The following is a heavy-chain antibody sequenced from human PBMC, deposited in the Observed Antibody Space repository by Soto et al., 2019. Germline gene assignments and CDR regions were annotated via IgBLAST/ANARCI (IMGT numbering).Heavy chain of an antibody. V-gene: IGHV1-69*13. J-gene: IGHJ4*02. Sequence: ASVKVSCKASGGTFSTYAITWVRQAPGQGLEWLGGIIPIFGTTDYARKFQGRVTITAAESTSTVFIELSSPTSEDTAVYYCARGVGAYYFDYWGQGTLVTVSS. D-gene: IGHD1-26*01. CDR3: ARGVGAYYFDY. CDR1: GGTFSTYA. CDR2: IIPIFGTT.